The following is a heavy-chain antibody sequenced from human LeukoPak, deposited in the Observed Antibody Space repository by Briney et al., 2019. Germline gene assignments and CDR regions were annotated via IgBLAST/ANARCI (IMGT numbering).Heavy chain of an antibody. V-gene: IGHV3-9*01. Sequence: GRSLRLSCAASGFTFDDYAMHWVRQAPGKGLEWVSGISWNSGSIGYADSVKGRFTISRDNAKNSPYLQMNSLRAEDTALYYCAKGSVWLAPDYWGQGTLVTVSS. J-gene: IGHJ4*02. CDR3: AKGSVWLAPDY. CDR1: GFTFDDYA. D-gene: IGHD6-19*01. CDR2: ISWNSGSI.